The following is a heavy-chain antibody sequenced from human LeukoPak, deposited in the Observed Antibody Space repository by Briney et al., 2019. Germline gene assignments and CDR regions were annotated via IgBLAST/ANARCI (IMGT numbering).Heavy chain of an antibody. CDR3: ARVPVAQQPMVGAFDI. J-gene: IGHJ3*02. Sequence: GASVKVSCKASGYTFTSYGISWVRQAPGQGLEWMGWISAYNGNTNYAQKLQGRVTMTTDTSTSTAYMELRGLRSDDTAVYYCARVPVAQQPMVGAFDIWGQGTMVTVSS. CDR1: GYTFTSYG. CDR2: ISAYNGNT. D-gene: IGHD6-13*01. V-gene: IGHV1-18*01.